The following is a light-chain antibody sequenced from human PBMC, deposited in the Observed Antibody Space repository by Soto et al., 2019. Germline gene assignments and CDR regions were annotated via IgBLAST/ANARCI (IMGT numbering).Light chain of an antibody. Sequence: QSVLTQPPSVSEAPRQRVTISCSGSSSNIGNNAVNWYQQLPGKAPKLLNYYDDLLPSGVSDRCSGAKSGTSASLAISGLQSEDEADYYCAAWDDSLNGLVFCGGTKLTVL. CDR1: SSNIGNNA. J-gene: IGLJ2*01. CDR3: AAWDDSLNGLV. V-gene: IGLV1-36*01. CDR2: YDD.